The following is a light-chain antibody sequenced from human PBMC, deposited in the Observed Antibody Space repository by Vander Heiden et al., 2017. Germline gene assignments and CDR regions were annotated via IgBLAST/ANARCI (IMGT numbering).Light chain of an antibody. CDR1: SANIGNNA. CDR3: GTWDSSLSAVV. J-gene: IGLJ2*01. CDR2: DKN. V-gene: IGLV1-51*01. Sequence: QSVLTQPHSVSAAPGQKVTIASSGSSANIGNNAVSWYQQLPGTAPKLLIYDKNTRPSGIPDRFSGAKSGTSATLGITGLQTGDEADYYCGTWDSSLSAVVFGGGTKLTVL.